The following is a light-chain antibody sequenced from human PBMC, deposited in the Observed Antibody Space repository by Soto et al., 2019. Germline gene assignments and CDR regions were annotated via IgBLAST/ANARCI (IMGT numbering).Light chain of an antibody. Sequence: IVLTQSPATLSLSPGERATLSCRASQSVSSYLAWYQQKPGQAPRLLIYDASNRATGIPARFSGSGSGTDFTLTISSLEPEDFAVYYCQQRSNWSITFGQGTKVDIK. CDR3: QQRSNWSIT. J-gene: IGKJ1*01. CDR1: QSVSSY. CDR2: DAS. V-gene: IGKV3-11*01.